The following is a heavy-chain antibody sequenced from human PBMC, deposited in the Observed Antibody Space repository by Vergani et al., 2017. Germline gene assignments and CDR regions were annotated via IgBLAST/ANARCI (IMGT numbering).Heavy chain of an antibody. CDR2: IYYSGST. CDR1: GGSISSGDYY. D-gene: IGHD3/OR15-3a*01. V-gene: IGHV4-30-4*08. Sequence: QVQLQESGPGLVKPSQTLSLTCTVSGGSISSGDYYWSWIRQPPGKGLEWIGYIYYSGSTYYNPSLKSRVTISVDTSKNQFSLKVHSVTAADTAVYYCARGETRTDWLDPWGQGTQVIVSS. J-gene: IGHJ5*02. CDR3: ARGETRTDWLDP.